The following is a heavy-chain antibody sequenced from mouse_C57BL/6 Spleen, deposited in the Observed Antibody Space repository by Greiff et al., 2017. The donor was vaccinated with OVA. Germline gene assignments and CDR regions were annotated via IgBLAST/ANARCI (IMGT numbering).Heavy chain of an antibody. CDR2: IYPGDGDT. V-gene: IGHV1-80*01. Sequence: VQLQQSGAELVKPGASVKISCKASGYAFSSYWMNWVKQRPGKGLEWIGQIYPGDGDTNYNGKFKGKATLTADKSYSTAYMQLSSLTSEDSAVYFCARGGSGRGYFDYWGQGTTLTVSS. D-gene: IGHD1-1*01. CDR1: GYAFSSYW. CDR3: ARGGSGRGYFDY. J-gene: IGHJ2*01.